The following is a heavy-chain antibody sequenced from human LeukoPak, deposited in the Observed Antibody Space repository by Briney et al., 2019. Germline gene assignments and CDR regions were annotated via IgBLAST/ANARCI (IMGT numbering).Heavy chain of an antibody. D-gene: IGHD3-10*01. CDR1: GGSISSGGCY. CDR3: TGSYKGASGSYPLIGY. Sequence: PSQTLSLTCTVSGGSISSGGCYWSWIRQHPGKGLEWIGYIYYSGSTYYNPSLKSRVTISVDTSKNQFSLKLSSVTAEDTAVYYCTGSYKGASGSYPLIGYWGQGTLVTVSS. V-gene: IGHV4-31*03. CDR2: IYYSGST. J-gene: IGHJ4*02.